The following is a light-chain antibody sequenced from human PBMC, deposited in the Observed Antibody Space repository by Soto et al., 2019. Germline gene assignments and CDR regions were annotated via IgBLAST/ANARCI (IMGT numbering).Light chain of an antibody. Sequence: DIQMTQSPSTLSASVGDRVTITCRASQSISSWLAWYQQKPGKAPNLLIYKASSLESGVPSRFGGSGSGTEFTLTISSLQPDDFATYYCQQYNSSPWTFGQGTKVEIK. CDR1: QSISSW. J-gene: IGKJ1*01. CDR3: QQYNSSPWT. CDR2: KAS. V-gene: IGKV1-5*03.